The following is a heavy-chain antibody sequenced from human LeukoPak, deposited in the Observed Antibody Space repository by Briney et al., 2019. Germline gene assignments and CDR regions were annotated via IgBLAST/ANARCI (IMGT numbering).Heavy chain of an antibody. J-gene: IGHJ3*02. CDR1: GFTFSSYW. V-gene: IGHV3-74*01. Sequence: GGSLRLSCAASGFTFSSYWMHWVRRAPGKGLVWVSRINSDGSSTSYADSVKGRFTISRDNAKNTLYLQMNSLRAEDTAVYYCARVHEPLGAFDIWGQGTMVTVSS. D-gene: IGHD3-16*01. CDR3: ARVHEPLGAFDI. CDR2: INSDGSST.